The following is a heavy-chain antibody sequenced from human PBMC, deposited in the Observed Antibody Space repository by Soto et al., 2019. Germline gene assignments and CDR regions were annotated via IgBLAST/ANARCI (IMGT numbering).Heavy chain of an antibody. CDR1: GFTVGNNY. Sequence: EVQLVESGGGLIQPGGSLKLSCAASGFTVGNNYMSWVRQAPGKGLEWVSLIYSTGTTKYADSAKGRFTVSRDNAKNTLYLQMTSLRAEDTAVYYCTKDGRGSGSHYNSFGYWGQGTLVTVSS. J-gene: IGHJ4*02. V-gene: IGHV3-53*01. D-gene: IGHD3-10*01. CDR2: IYSTGTT. CDR3: TKDGRGSGSHYNSFGY.